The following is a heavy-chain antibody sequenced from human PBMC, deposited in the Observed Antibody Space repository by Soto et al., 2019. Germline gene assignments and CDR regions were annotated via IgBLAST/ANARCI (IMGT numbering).Heavy chain of an antibody. CDR2: ISAYNGNT. V-gene: IGHV1-18*01. D-gene: IGHD2-2*01. J-gene: IGHJ4*02. CDR1: GYTFTSYC. Sequence: QVQLVQSGAEVKKHGASVKVSCKASGYTFTSYCFSWVRQAPGPGLEWMGWISAYNGNTNYAQKLQGRVTMTTDTSTITAYMELRSLRSDDTAVDYCARGGVFVPAAVIRGGFAYWGQGTLVTVSS. CDR3: ARGGVFVPAAVIRGGFAY.